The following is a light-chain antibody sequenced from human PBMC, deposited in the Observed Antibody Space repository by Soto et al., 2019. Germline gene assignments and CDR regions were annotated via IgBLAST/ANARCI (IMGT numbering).Light chain of an antibody. CDR2: DDN. CDR1: SSNIGSST. CDR3: GSWDSSLSAYV. Sequence: QSVLTQSPSASGTPGQRVTMSCSGSSSNIGSSTVNWYQQLPGTAPKLLIYDDNKRPSGIPDRFSGSKSGTSATLGITGFQTGDEADYYCGSWDSSLSAYVFGTGTKLTVL. V-gene: IGLV1-51*01. J-gene: IGLJ1*01.